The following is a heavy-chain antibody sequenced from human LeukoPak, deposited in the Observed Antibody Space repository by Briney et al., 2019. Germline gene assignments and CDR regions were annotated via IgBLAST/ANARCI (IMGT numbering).Heavy chain of an antibody. CDR2: ISGSGGST. D-gene: IGHD3-22*01. V-gene: IGHV3-23*01. J-gene: IGHJ4*02. CDR3: ARHYDSNSYGPGY. CDR1: GFTFSSYA. Sequence: GGSLRLSCAASGFTFSSYAVSWVRQAPGKGLEWVSTISGSGGSTYYADSVKGRFTTSRDNAKNSLYLQMNSLRAEDTAVYYCARHYDSNSYGPGYWGQGTLVTVSS.